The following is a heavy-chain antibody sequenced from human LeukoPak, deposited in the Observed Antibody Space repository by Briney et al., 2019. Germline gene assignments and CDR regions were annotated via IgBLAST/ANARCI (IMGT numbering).Heavy chain of an antibody. Sequence: TLSLTYTVSGGSISSGGYYWSWIRQHPGKGLEWIGYIYYSGSTYYNPSLKSRVTISVDTSKNQFSLKLSSVTAADTAVYYCARDRRDGMDVWGQGTTVTVSS. CDR2: IYYSGST. CDR3: ARDRRDGMDV. J-gene: IGHJ6*02. CDR1: GGSISSGGYY. V-gene: IGHV4-31*03.